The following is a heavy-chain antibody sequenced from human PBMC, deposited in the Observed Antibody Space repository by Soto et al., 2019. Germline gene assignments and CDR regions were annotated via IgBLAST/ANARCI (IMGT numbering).Heavy chain of an antibody. CDR3: ATQMDYNILTGYRPFDY. V-gene: IGHV3-21*01. Sequence: VGSLRLSCAVSGFTSSSYSMNWVRQAPGKGLEWVSSISSGNSYIYYADSVRGRFTVSRDNAKSSLYLQMNSLRAEDTAVYYCATQMDYNILTGYRPFDYWGQGTLVTVSS. D-gene: IGHD3-9*01. CDR1: GFTSSSYS. CDR2: ISSGNSYI. J-gene: IGHJ4*02.